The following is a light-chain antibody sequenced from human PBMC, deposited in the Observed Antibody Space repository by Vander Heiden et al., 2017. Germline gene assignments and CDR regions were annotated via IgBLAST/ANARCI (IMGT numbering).Light chain of an antibody. Sequence: ELVMTQSLATLSAPPGERATLSCRPRQSVSSNLTWYQQKPGQAPRIRCYRASTRATGMPARVGGGGSGTEFTLTINSVQSEDFSVYHCQKEINWQNTFGQGTKLEIK. CDR3: QKEINWQNT. V-gene: IGKV3-15*01. CDR2: RAS. J-gene: IGKJ2*01. CDR1: QSVSSN.